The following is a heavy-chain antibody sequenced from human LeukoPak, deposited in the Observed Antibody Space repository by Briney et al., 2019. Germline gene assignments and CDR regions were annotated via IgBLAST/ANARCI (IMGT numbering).Heavy chain of an antibody. CDR1: GLTVTNAW. J-gene: IGHJ4*02. D-gene: IGHD3-10*01. CDR2: IASKTDGGAT. V-gene: IGHV3-15*07. CDR3: TTGIRGD. Sequence: GGSLRLSCSASGLTVTNAWMNWVRQAPGEGLDWVGRIASKTDGGATDYAAPVKGRFTISRDDSKNTLDLQMNSLKTEDTAVYYCTTGIRGDWGRGTLVTVSS.